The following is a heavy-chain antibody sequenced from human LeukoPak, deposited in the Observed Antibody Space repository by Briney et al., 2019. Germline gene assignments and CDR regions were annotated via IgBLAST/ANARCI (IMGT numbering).Heavy chain of an antibody. CDR1: GGSISSNC. J-gene: IGHJ4*02. D-gene: IGHD3-10*01. Sequence: SETLSLTCTVSGGSISSNCWSWIRQPPGKGLEWIGCIYASGTTNYNPSLKGRLTISVDTSNSQFSLTVRSVTAADTAVYYCGGRGCWGQGALVTVPS. V-gene: IGHV4-4*09. CDR3: GGRGC. CDR2: IYASGTT.